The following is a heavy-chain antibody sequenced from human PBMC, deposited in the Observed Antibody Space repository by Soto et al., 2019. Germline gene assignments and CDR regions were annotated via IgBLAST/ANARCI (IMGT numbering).Heavy chain of an antibody. CDR3: ARDERRYYYGSGSPDFDY. V-gene: IGHV3-48*02. CDR1: GFTFSSYS. Sequence: GGSLRLSCAASGFTFSSYSMNWVRQAPGKGLEWVSYISSSSSTIYYADSVKGRFTISRDNAKNSLYLQMNSLRDEDTAVYYCARDERRYYYGSGSPDFDYWGQGTLVTVSS. D-gene: IGHD3-10*01. J-gene: IGHJ4*02. CDR2: ISSSSSTI.